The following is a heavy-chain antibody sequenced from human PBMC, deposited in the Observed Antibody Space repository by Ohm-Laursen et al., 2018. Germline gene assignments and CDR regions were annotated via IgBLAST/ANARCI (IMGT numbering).Heavy chain of an antibody. V-gene: IGHV4-61*01. Sequence: GTLSLTCTVSGGSVGSRSFHWSWIRQPPGKGLEWIGYIYYSGSTNYNPSLKSRVTISLDTSKNQFSLKLSSVTAADTAVYYCASWEQYNWFDPWGQGTLVTVSS. CDR3: ASWEQYNWFDP. CDR2: IYYSGST. D-gene: IGHD1/OR15-1a*01. J-gene: IGHJ5*02. CDR1: GGSVGSRSFH.